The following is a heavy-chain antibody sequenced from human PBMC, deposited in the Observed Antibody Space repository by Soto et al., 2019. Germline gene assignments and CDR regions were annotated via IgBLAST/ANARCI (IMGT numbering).Heavy chain of an antibody. CDR1: GFTVSNNH. Sequence: VQLVESGGGLIQPGGSLRLSCAASGFTVSNNHMTWVRQAAGKGLELVSFVHGGVSTSYADSVRGRFTISRDNSKNTLDLQMDSLRAEDTPIYNCAGPLTTAASLDYWGRGTLVTVSS. D-gene: IGHD3-9*01. CDR3: AGPLTTAASLDY. CDR2: VHGGVST. J-gene: IGHJ4*02. V-gene: IGHV3-53*01.